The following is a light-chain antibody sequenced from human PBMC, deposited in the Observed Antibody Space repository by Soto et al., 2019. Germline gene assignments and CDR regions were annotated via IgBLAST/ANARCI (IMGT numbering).Light chain of an antibody. CDR1: QSVSRN. CDR3: QQRSNWAT. J-gene: IGKJ3*01. V-gene: IGKV3-11*01. CDR2: DAS. Sequence: EIVLSQSQATLCLYPGARATLSGRASQSVSRNLAWYQQKPGQAPRLLIYDASNRATGIPARFSGSGSVTDFTLTISSLEPEDFAVYYCQQRSNWATFGPGTKVDIK.